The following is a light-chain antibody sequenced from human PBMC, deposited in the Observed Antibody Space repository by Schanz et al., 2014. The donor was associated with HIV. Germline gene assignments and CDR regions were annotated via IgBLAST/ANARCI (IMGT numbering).Light chain of an antibody. CDR2: EVD. CDR1: SSDVGGHDR. V-gene: IGLV2-8*01. J-gene: IGLJ2*01. CDR3: QSYDSSLSGVV. Sequence: QSALTQPPSASGSPGQSVTISCTGTSSDVGGHDRVSWYQQYPGKAPKLLIYEVDKRPSGVPDRFSGSKSGNTASLTVSGXXXXDEDDYYCQSYDSSLSGVVFGGGTKLTVL.